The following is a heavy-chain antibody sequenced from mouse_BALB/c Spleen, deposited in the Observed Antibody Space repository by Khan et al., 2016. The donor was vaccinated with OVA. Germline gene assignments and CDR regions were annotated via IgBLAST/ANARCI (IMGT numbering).Heavy chain of an antibody. J-gene: IGHJ2*01. Sequence: EVELVESGGGLVQPGGSRKLSCAASGFTFNSYGMHWVRQAPEKGLEWVAYISGESNTIYYADTVKGRFTISRDNPKNTLFLQMTSLVSEDTAMYYCAASYFYGYCFDYWGPGTTLTVS. CDR2: ISGESNTI. V-gene: IGHV5-17*02. CDR1: GFTFNSYG. D-gene: IGHD1-1*01. CDR3: AASYFYGYCFDY.